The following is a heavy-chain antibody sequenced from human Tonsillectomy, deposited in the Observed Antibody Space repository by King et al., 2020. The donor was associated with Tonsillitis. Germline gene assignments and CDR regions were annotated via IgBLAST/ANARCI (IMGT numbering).Heavy chain of an antibody. V-gene: IGHV4-39*01. CDR3: ARLANYYDSSGYYAADY. CDR1: GGSISSSSYY. CDR2: IYYSGST. D-gene: IGHD3-22*01. J-gene: IGHJ4*02. Sequence: QLQESGPGLVKPSETLSLTCTVSGGSISSSSYYWGWIRQPPGKGLEWIGSIYYSGSTYYNPSLKSRVTISVDTSKNQFSLKLSSVTAADTAVYYWARLANYYDSSGYYAADYWGQGTLVTVSS.